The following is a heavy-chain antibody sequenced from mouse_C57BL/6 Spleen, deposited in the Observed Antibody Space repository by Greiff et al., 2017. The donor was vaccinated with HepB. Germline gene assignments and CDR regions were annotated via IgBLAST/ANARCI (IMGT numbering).Heavy chain of an antibody. V-gene: IGHV1-26*01. J-gene: IGHJ2*01. CDR2: INPNNGGT. CDR3: ARYGETVVATTSYYFDY. D-gene: IGHD1-1*01. CDR1: GYTFTDYY. Sequence: EVQLQQSGPELVKPGASVKISCKASGYTFTDYYMNWVKQSHGKSLEWIGDINPNNGGTSYNQKFKGKATLTVDKSSSTAYMELRSLTSEDSAVYYCARYGETVVATTSYYFDYWGQGTTLTGSS.